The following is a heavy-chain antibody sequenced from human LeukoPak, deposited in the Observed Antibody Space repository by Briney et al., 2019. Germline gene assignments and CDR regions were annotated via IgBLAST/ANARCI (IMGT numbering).Heavy chain of an antibody. J-gene: IGHJ4*02. Sequence: GASVKVSCKVSGDTLTELSMHWVRQAPGKGLEWMGGFDPEDGETIYAQKFQGRVTMTEDTSTDTAYMELSSLRSEDTAVYYCARALPALMVRGVIITEGPLNYWGQGTLVTVSS. CDR1: GDTLTELS. V-gene: IGHV1-24*01. CDR3: ARALPALMVRGVIITEGPLNY. CDR2: FDPEDGET. D-gene: IGHD3-10*01.